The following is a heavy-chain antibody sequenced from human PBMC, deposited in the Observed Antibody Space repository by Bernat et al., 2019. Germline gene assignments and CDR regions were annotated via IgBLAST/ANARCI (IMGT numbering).Heavy chain of an antibody. CDR2: ISSSSSTI. D-gene: IGHD4-11*01. CDR1: GFTFSSYS. Sequence: VQLVESGGGLVQPGGSLRLSCAASGFTFSSYSMNWVRQAPGKGLEWVSYISSSSSTIYYADSVKGRFTISRDNAKNSLYLQMNSLRDEDTAVYYCARVPTVTTGYYYYYMDVWGKGTTVTVSS. J-gene: IGHJ6*03. V-gene: IGHV3-48*02. CDR3: ARVPTVTTGYYYYYMDV.